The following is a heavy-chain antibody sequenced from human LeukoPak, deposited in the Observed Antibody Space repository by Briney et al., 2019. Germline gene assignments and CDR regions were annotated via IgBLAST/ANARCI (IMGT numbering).Heavy chain of an antibody. J-gene: IGHJ4*02. Sequence: GGSLRLSCAASGFTFSSYAMSWVRQASGKGLEWVGRIRSTANGYATAYAASVKGRFTISRDDSKNTAYLQMDSLKTKDTAVYYCTGNYYGSGSYADFDYWGQGTLVTVSS. CDR2: IRSTANGYAT. CDR3: TGNYYGSGSYADFDY. CDR1: GFTFSSYA. V-gene: IGHV3-73*01. D-gene: IGHD3-10*01.